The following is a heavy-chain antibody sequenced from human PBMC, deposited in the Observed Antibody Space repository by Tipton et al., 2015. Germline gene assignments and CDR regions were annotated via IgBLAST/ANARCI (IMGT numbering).Heavy chain of an antibody. J-gene: IGHJ6*02. D-gene: IGHD3-16*01. V-gene: IGHV3-49*04. CDR1: GFIFGDYA. Sequence: SLRLSCTTSGFIFGDYAMGWVRQAPGKGLEWVGFIRTRAKGATTDYAASVKGRFSISRDDSKSIVYLQMNSLKIEDTAVYYCIRERRGLDVWGPGTTVTVSS. CDR2: IRTRAKGATT. CDR3: IRERRGLDV.